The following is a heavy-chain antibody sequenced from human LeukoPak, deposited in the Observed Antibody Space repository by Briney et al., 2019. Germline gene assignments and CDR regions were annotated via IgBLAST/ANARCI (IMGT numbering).Heavy chain of an antibody. Sequence: GGSLRLSCAASGFTFDDYGMSWVRQAPGKGLEWVSGINWNGGGTGYADSVKGRFTISRDNAKNSLYMQMNSLRAEDTALYYCARDNSYGYDYWGQGILVTVSS. CDR2: INWNGGGT. V-gene: IGHV3-20*04. D-gene: IGHD5-18*01. CDR3: ARDNSYGYDY. J-gene: IGHJ4*02. CDR1: GFTFDDYG.